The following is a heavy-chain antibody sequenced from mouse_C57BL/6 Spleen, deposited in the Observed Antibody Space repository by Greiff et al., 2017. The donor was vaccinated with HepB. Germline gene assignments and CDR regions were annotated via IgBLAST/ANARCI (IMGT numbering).Heavy chain of an antibody. CDR1: GYTFTSYW. J-gene: IGHJ2*01. D-gene: IGHD2-3*01. Sequence: QVQLQQSGAELVKPGASVKLSCKASGYTFTSYWMQWVKQRPGQGLEWIGEIDPSDSYTNYNQKFKGKATLTVDTSSSTAYMQLSSLTSEDSAVYYCARSFDAPKYFDYWGQGTTLTVSS. CDR2: IDPSDSYT. V-gene: IGHV1-50*01. CDR3: ARSFDAPKYFDY.